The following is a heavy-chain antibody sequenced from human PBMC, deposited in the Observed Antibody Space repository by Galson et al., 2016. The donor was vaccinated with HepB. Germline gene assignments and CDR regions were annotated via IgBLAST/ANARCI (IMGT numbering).Heavy chain of an antibody. V-gene: IGHV4-59*01. J-gene: IGHJ5*02. CDR1: GGSISPYY. CDR3: ARVTIFGIIEGFDP. D-gene: IGHD3-3*02. CDR2: VYHTGST. Sequence: ETLSLTCTVSGGSISPYYWSWIRQTPGLGLQYIGYVYHTGSTHYNPSLKSRVTLSVDTSKNQFSLKLSPVTAADTPIYYFARVTIFGIIEGFDPWGQGILVTVSS.